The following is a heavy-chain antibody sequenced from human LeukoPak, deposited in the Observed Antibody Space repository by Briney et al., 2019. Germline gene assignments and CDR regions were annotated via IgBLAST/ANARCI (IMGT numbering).Heavy chain of an antibody. CDR1: GYSFTSYW. V-gene: IGHV5-51*01. D-gene: IGHD1-26*01. CDR2: IYPSDSET. CDR3: ARPPNSRSYLAADY. Sequence: GASLKISCKGSGYSFTSYWIGWVRQMPGKRQEWVGTIYPSDSETRYSPSFQGQVTISADKSISPAYLQWSSLKAADTAMYCCARPPNSRSYLAADYWGQGTLVTVSS. J-gene: IGHJ4*02.